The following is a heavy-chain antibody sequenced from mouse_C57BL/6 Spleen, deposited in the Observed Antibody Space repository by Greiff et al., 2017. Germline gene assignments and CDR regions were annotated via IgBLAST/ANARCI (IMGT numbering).Heavy chain of an antibody. Sequence: QVQLQQPGAELVRPGSSVKLSCKASGYTFTSYWMHWVKQRPIQGLEWIGNIDPSDSATHYNQKFKDKATLTVDKSSSTAYMQLSSLTSEDSAVYYCARGATVVAPDYWGQGATLAVSS. J-gene: IGHJ2*01. CDR1: GYTFTSYW. V-gene: IGHV1-52*01. D-gene: IGHD1-1*01. CDR3: ARGATVVAPDY. CDR2: IDPSDSAT.